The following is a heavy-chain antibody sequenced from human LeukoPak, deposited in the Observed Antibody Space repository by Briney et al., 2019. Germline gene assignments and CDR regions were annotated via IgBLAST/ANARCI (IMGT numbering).Heavy chain of an antibody. V-gene: IGHV4-59*01. CDR1: GGSISSYY. CDR3: ARQAVPAAKKNWFDP. CDR2: IYYSGST. J-gene: IGHJ5*02. Sequence: PSETLSLTRTVSGGSISSYYWSWIRQPPGKGLEWIGYIYYSGSTNYNPSLKSRVTISVDTSKNQFSLKLSSVTAADTAVYYCARQAVPAAKKNWFDPWGQGTLVTVSA. D-gene: IGHD2-2*01.